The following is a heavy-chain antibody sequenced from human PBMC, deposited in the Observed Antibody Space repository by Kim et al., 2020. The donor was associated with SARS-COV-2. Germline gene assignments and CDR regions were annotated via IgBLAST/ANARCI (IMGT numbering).Heavy chain of an antibody. J-gene: IGHJ4*02. V-gene: IGHV4-39*01. Sequence: SETLPLTCTVSGGSISSSSYYWGWIRQPPGKGLEWIGSIYYSGSTYYNPSLKSRVTISVDTSKNQFSLKLSSVTAADTAVYYCARQEMATINLDYWGQGTLVTVSS. D-gene: IGHD5-12*01. CDR1: GGSISSSSYY. CDR2: IYYSGST. CDR3: ARQEMATINLDY.